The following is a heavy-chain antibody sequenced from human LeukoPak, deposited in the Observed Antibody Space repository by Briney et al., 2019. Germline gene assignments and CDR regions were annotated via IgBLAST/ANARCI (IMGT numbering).Heavy chain of an antibody. J-gene: IGHJ4*02. CDR2: IIPIFGTA. Sequence: SVKVSCKASGGTFSSYAISWVRQAPGHGLEWMGGIIPIFGTANYAQKFQGRVTITADESTSTAYMELSSLRSEDTAVYYCARPDEDRGYSYGYNYWGQGTLVTVSS. D-gene: IGHD5-18*01. CDR3: ARPDEDRGYSYGYNY. V-gene: IGHV1-69*13. CDR1: GGTFSSYA.